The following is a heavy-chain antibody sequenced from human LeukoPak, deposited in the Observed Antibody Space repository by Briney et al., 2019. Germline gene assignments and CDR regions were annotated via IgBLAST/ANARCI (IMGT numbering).Heavy chain of an antibody. CDR2: IRSKANSYAT. Sequence: GGSLRLSCAASGFTFSGSAMHWVRQASGKGLEWVGRIRSKANSYATAYAASVKGRFTISRDDSKDTAYLQMNSLKTEDTAVYYCNLLSDDYYYYMDVWGKGTTVTVSS. D-gene: IGHD2-2*01. CDR3: NLLSDDYYYYMDV. V-gene: IGHV3-73*01. J-gene: IGHJ6*03. CDR1: GFTFSGSA.